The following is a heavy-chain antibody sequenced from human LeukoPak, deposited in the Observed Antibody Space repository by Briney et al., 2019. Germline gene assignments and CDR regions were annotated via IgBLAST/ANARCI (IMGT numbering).Heavy chain of an antibody. J-gene: IGHJ4*02. CDR1: GGSISSYY. D-gene: IGHD6-6*01. Sequence: SETLSLTCTVSGGSISSYYWSWIRQPPGKGLEWIGYIYYSGSTNYNPSLKSRVTISVDTSKNQFSLKLSSVTAADTAVYYCARSYSSSPVSAFAYWGQGTLVTVSS. CDR3: ARSYSSSPVSAFAY. V-gene: IGHV4-59*12. CDR2: IYYSGST.